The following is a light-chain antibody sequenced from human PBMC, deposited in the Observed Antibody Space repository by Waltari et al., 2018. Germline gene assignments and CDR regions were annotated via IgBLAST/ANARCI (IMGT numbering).Light chain of an antibody. CDR1: QSMSSNQ. V-gene: IGKV3-20*01. CDR2: GAS. Sequence: EIVLTQSPGTLSLSPGERATLSCRASQSMSSNQLAWYQQKPGQAPRLLIYGASSRATGVPDRFRGSGSGTDFALSISRLEPEDFAVYYCQQYGSPPYTFGQGTKLEIK. CDR3: QQYGSPPYT. J-gene: IGKJ2*01.